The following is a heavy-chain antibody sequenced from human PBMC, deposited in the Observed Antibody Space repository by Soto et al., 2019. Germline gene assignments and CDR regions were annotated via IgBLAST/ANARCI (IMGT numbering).Heavy chain of an antibody. CDR1: GFTFSSYG. D-gene: IGHD3-3*01. CDR2: ISYVGSNK. CDR3: AKDHTYYDFWSGYYSYYYGMDV. J-gene: IGHJ6*02. Sequence: QVQLVESGGGVVQPGRSLRLSCAASGFTFSSYGMHWVRQAPGKGLEWVAVISYVGSNKYYADSVKGRFTISRDNSKNTLYLQMNSLRAEDTAVYYCAKDHTYYDFWSGYYSYYYGMDVWGQGTTVTVSS. V-gene: IGHV3-30*18.